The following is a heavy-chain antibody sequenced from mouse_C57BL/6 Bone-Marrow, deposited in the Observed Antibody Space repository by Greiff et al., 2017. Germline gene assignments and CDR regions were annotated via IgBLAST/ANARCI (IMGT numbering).Heavy chain of an antibody. Sequence: EVMLLESGGGLVQPGGSLSLSCAASGFTFTDYYMSWVRQPPGKALEWLGFIRNKANGYTTEYSASVKGRFTISIDNYQSILYLQMNALRAEDSATYYCERYIHYCSNYYFDYWGQGTTLTVSS. V-gene: IGHV7-3*01. J-gene: IGHJ2*01. CDR2: IRNKANGYTT. D-gene: IGHD1-1*01. CDR3: ERYIHYCSNYYFDY. CDR1: GFTFTDYY.